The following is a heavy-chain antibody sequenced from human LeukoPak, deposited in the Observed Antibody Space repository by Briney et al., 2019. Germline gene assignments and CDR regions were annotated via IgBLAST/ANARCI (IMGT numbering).Heavy chain of an antibody. Sequence: GGSHRLSCAVSGFSFSDAWMSWVRQTPGKGLEWVGRIESKTDGGTTDYAALVKGRFTISRDDSTNTLYLEMNSLKSEDTAVYYCTTYGSGRKFDYWGQGILVTVSS. D-gene: IGHD3-10*01. CDR2: IESKTDGGTT. CDR3: TTYGSGRKFDY. V-gene: IGHV3-15*04. CDR1: GFSFSDAW. J-gene: IGHJ4*02.